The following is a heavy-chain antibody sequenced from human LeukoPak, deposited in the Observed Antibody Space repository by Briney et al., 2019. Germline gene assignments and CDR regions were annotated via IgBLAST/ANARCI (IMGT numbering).Heavy chain of an antibody. CDR3: ARDGRSGWNDHDY. D-gene: IGHD6-19*01. V-gene: IGHV3-7*03. CDR2: IKRDGSEK. J-gene: IGHJ4*02. CDR1: GFTLSSYW. Sequence: PGGSLRLSCAASGFTLSSYWMSWVRQAPGKGLEWVANIKRDGSEKNYVDFVKGRFTISRDNAKNSLYLQMNSLRAEDTAVHYCARDGRSGWNDHDYWGQGTLVIVSS.